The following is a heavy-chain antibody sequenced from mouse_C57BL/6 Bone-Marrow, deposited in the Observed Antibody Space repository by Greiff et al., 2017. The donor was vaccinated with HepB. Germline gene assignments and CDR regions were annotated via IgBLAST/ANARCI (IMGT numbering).Heavy chain of an antibody. J-gene: IGHJ2*01. V-gene: IGHV1-26*01. CDR1: GYTFTDYY. CDR3: ARGEDYDGGFDY. Sequence: VQLKHSGPELVKPGASVKISCKASGYTFTDYYMNWVKQSHGKSLEWIGDINPNNGGTSYNQKFKGKATLTVDKSSSTAYMELRSLTSEDSAVYDCARGEDYDGGFDYWGQGTTLTVSS. CDR2: INPNNGGT. D-gene: IGHD2-4*01.